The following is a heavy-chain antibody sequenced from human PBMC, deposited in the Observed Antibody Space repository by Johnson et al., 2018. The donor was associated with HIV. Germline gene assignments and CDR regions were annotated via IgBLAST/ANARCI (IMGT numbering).Heavy chain of an antibody. J-gene: IGHJ3*02. V-gene: IGHV3-23*04. D-gene: IGHD2-15*01. CDR1: ESTFSSYW. CDR3: AKDRGVYPAGWGEYSLNAFDI. CDR2: IRGSGGST. Sequence: VQLVESGGGLVQPGGSLRLSCQASESTFSSYWMTWLRQAPGKGLEWVSAIRGSGGSTYYADSVKCRFTISRVNAKNSLSLQMNSRRAEDTAVYYCAKDRGVYPAGWGEYSLNAFDIWGQGTMVTVSS.